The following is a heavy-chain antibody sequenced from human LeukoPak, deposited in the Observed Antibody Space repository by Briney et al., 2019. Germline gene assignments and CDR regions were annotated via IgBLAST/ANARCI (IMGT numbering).Heavy chain of an antibody. CDR3: ARGEAAAGTGY. CDR2: INHSGST. V-gene: IGHV4-34*01. CDR1: GGSFSGYY. D-gene: IGHD6-13*01. J-gene: IGHJ4*02. Sequence: PSETLSLTCAVYGGSFSGYYWSWIRQPPGKGLEWIGEINHSGSTNYNPSLKSRVTISVDTSKNQFSLKLSSVTAADTAVYYCARGEAAAGTGYWGQGTLVTVSS.